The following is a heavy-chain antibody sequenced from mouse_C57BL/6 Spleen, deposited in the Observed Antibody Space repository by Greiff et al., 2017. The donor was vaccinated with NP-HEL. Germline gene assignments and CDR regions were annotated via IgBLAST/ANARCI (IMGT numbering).Heavy chain of an antibody. J-gene: IGHJ4*01. CDR2: INPYNGDT. V-gene: IGHV1-20*01. D-gene: IGHD2-5*01. CDR1: GYSFTGYF. Sequence: DVQLQESGPELVKPGDSVKISCKASGYSFTGYFTNWVMQSHGKSLEWIGRINPYNGDTFYNQKFKGKATLTVDKSSSTAHMELRSLTSEDSAVYYCARDYSNFYYAMDYWGQGTSVTVSS. CDR3: ARDYSNFYYAMDY.